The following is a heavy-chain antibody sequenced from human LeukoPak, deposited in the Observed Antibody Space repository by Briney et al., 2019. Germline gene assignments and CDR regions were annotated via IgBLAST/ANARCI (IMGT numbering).Heavy chain of an antibody. CDR3: ASPRSGYRYTFDY. J-gene: IGHJ4*02. CDR2: ISTSGST. CDR1: AASISNYY. Sequence: SETLSLTCAVSAASISNYYWSWIRQAPGKGLEWIGYISTSGSTNYNPSLKSRVSISLDTSRNRFSLNLNFVTAADTAVYYCASPRSGYRYTFDYWGQGALVTVSS. V-gene: IGHV4-4*09. D-gene: IGHD3-22*01.